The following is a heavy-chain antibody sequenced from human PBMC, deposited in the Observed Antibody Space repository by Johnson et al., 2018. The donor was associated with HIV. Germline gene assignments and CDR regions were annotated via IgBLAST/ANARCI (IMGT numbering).Heavy chain of an antibody. V-gene: IGHV3-53*01. D-gene: IGHD5-24*01. Sequence: ASGFTVSSNFMSWVRQAPGKGLEWVSVLYRGGSPYYADSVKGRFTISRDNAKNTLYLQMNSLRAEDTAVYYCARACRDGYTCDAFDIWGQGTMVTVSS. CDR2: LYRGGSP. CDR3: ARACRDGYTCDAFDI. CDR1: GFTVSSNF. J-gene: IGHJ3*02.